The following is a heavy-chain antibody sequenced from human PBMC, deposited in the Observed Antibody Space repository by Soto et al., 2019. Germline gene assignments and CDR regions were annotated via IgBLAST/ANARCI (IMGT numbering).Heavy chain of an antibody. CDR3: ARAGGSYDYIWGSYRHGSAFDI. CDR1: GGSISSYY. V-gene: IGHV4-59*01. D-gene: IGHD3-16*02. Sequence: SETLSLTCTVSGGSISSYYWRWIRQPPGKGLEWIGYIYYSGSTNYNPSLKSRVTISVDTSKNQFSLKLSSVTAADTAVYYCARAGGSYDYIWGSYRHGSAFDIWGQGTMVTVSS. J-gene: IGHJ3*02. CDR2: IYYSGST.